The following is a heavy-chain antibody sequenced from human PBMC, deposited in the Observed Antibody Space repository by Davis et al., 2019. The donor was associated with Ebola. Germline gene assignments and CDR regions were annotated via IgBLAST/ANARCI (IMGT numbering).Heavy chain of an antibody. CDR3: ARGTRRVAAGERTLFQH. J-gene: IGHJ1*01. CDR1: GFTFSSYS. Sequence: PGGSLRLSCAASGFTFSSYSMNWVRQAPGKGLEWVSSISSSSSYIYYADSVKGRFTISRDNAKNSLYLQMNSLRAEDTAVYYCARGTRRVAAGERTLFQHWGQGTLVTVSS. CDR2: ISSSSSYI. D-gene: IGHD6-13*01. V-gene: IGHV3-21*01.